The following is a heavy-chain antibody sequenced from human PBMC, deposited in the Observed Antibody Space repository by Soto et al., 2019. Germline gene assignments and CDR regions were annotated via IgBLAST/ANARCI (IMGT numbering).Heavy chain of an antibody. Sequence: SETLSLTCTVSGGSISSYYWSWIRQPPGKGLEWIGYIYYSGSTNYNPSLKSRVTISVDTSKNQFSLKLSSVTAADTAVYYCARCYYGSGTVYYMDVWGKGTTVTVSS. CDR2: IYYSGST. CDR1: GGSISSYY. CDR3: ARCYYGSGTVYYMDV. D-gene: IGHD3-10*01. J-gene: IGHJ6*03. V-gene: IGHV4-59*01.